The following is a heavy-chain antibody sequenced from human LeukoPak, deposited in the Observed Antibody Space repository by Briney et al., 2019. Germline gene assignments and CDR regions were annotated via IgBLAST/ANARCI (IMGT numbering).Heavy chain of an antibody. CDR3: AREMATAYHFDY. J-gene: IGHJ4*02. V-gene: IGHV1-46*01. CDR2: INPSGGAT. Sequence: ASVKVSCKASGYTSTNYYVHWVRQAPGQGLEWMGRINPSGGATTYAQKFQGRVTMTRDKSTTTVYMELSSLRSEDTAVYYCAREMATAYHFDYWGQGPLVTVSS. CDR1: GYTSTNYY. D-gene: IGHD5-24*01.